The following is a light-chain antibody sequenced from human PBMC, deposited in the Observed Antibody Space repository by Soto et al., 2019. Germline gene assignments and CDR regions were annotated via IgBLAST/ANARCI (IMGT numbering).Light chain of an antibody. CDR3: SSYTTSRTYV. Sequence: QSALTQPASVSGSPGQSITFSCTGTSSDVGHYNFVSWYQQHPGKAPKVMIYDVNNRPSGVSNRFSGSKSGNTASLTISGLQAEDEADYYCSSYTTSRTYVFGAGTKLTVL. CDR1: SSDVGHYNF. J-gene: IGLJ1*01. V-gene: IGLV2-14*01. CDR2: DVN.